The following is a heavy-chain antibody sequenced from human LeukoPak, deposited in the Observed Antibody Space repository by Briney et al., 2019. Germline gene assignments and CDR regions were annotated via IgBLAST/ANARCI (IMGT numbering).Heavy chain of an antibody. Sequence: GGSLRLSCAASGFTFSSYGMSWVRHAPGKGLEWVSGINWNGGSTGYADSVKGRFTISRDNAKNSLYLQMNSLRAEDTALYYCARPLEVGELLPDAFDIWGQGTMVTVSS. D-gene: IGHD1-26*01. J-gene: IGHJ3*02. CDR2: INWNGGST. CDR3: ARPLEVGELLPDAFDI. CDR1: GFTFSSYG. V-gene: IGHV3-20*04.